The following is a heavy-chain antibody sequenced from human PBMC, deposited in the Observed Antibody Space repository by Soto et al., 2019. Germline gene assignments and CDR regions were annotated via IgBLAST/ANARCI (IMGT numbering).Heavy chain of an antibody. CDR1: GYTFTGDY. CDR3: ARATIVWFGELPTPYGMDV. D-gene: IGHD3-10*01. Sequence: GASVKVSCKASGYTFTGDYIHWVRQAPGQGLEWMGWIHPNSGGTNYAQKFQGRVTMTRDTSISTAYMELRSLRSDDTAVYYCARATIVWFGELPTPYGMDVWGQGTTVTVSS. V-gene: IGHV1-2*02. CDR2: IHPNSGGT. J-gene: IGHJ6*02.